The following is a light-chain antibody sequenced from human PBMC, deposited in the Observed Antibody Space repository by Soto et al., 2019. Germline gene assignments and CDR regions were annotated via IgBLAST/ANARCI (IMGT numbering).Light chain of an antibody. Sequence: QSALTQPASVSGSPGQSITISCTGTSSDVGSYNLVSWYQQHPGKAPKLMISEVTNRPSGVSTRFSGSKSGNTASLTISGLQAEDESDYYCCSYAGSSTWVFGGGTQLTVL. V-gene: IGLV2-23*02. CDR2: EVT. CDR3: CSYAGSSTWV. J-gene: IGLJ3*02. CDR1: SSDVGSYNL.